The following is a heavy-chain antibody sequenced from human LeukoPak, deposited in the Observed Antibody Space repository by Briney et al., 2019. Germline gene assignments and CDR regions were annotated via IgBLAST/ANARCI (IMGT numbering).Heavy chain of an antibody. V-gene: IGHV3-7*03. Sequence: PGGSLRLSCAASGFTFSSYWMSWVRQAPGKGLEWVANIKQDGSEKYYVDSVKGRFTISRDNAKNSLYLQMNSLRAEDTAVYYCAKDKTHYGDYHFDYWGQGTLVTVSS. CDR2: IKQDGSEK. D-gene: IGHD4-17*01. CDR3: AKDKTHYGDYHFDY. J-gene: IGHJ4*02. CDR1: GFTFSSYW.